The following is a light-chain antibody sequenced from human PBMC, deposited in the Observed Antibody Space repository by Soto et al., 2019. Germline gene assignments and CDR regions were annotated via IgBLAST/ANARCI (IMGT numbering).Light chain of an antibody. CDR2: AAS. CDR3: QKYDNAPLT. CDR1: QAISNY. Sequence: DIQMTQSPSSLSASVGDSVTITCRASQAISNYLAWYQQKPGKVPKLLIYAASTLQSGVPFRFSGSGSGTDFTLTISSLQPEDVATYYCQKYDNAPLTFGGGAKVDIK. V-gene: IGKV1-27*01. J-gene: IGKJ4*01.